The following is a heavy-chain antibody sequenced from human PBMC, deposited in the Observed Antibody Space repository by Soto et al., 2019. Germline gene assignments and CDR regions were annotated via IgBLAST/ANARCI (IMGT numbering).Heavy chain of an antibody. J-gene: IGHJ4*02. D-gene: IGHD4-17*01. CDR1: GYPFTTYA. Sequence: ASVKVSCKASGYPFTTYAIHWVRQAPGQRLEWMGWISTDNGNTKYSQKFQGRLTITRDTSATTAYMELSSLRVEDTAIYYCAKMSGPTGGFFDYLGQGRQVTVSS. CDR3: AKMSGPTGGFFDY. CDR2: ISTDNGNT. V-gene: IGHV1-3*04.